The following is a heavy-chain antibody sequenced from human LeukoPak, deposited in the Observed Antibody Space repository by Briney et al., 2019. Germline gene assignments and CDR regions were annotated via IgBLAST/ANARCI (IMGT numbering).Heavy chain of an antibody. CDR1: GFTFDDYG. CDR3: AKDIGLRYFDWLFDY. Sequence: GGSLRLSCAASGFTFDDYGMHWVRQAPGKGLEWVSGISWNSGSIGYADSVKGRFTISRDNAKNSLYLQMNSLRAEDTALYYCAKDIGLRYFDWLFDYWGQGTLVTVSS. D-gene: IGHD3-9*01. J-gene: IGHJ4*02. V-gene: IGHV3-9*01. CDR2: ISWNSGSI.